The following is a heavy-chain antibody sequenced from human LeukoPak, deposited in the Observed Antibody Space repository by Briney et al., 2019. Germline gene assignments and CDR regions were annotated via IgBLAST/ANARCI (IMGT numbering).Heavy chain of an antibody. V-gene: IGHV4-61*02. D-gene: IGHD3-22*01. J-gene: IGHJ3*02. CDR3: ARGSPHYDSSGYYSGDAFDI. CDR1: GGSISSGSYY. Sequence: SETLSLTCTVSGGSISSGSYYWSWIRQPAGKGLEWIGRIYTSGSTNYNPSLKSRVTISVDTSKNQFSPKLSSVTAADTAVYYCARGSPHYDSSGYYSGDAFDIWGQGTMVTVSS. CDR2: IYTSGST.